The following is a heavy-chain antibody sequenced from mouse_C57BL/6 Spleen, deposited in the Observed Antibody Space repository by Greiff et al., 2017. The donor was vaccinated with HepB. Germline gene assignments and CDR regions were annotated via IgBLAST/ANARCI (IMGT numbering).Heavy chain of an antibody. D-gene: IGHD3-2*02. Sequence: QVQLKESGPGILQPSQTLSLTCSFSGFSLSTFGMGVGWIRQPSGKGLEWLAHIWWDDDKYYNPALKSRLTIYNDTSKNQVFLKLTNVDTADTATYYCARIAVAQATHYWGQGTLVTVSA. CDR2: IWWDDDK. CDR3: ARIAVAQATHY. V-gene: IGHV8-8*01. J-gene: IGHJ3*01. CDR1: GFSLSTFGMG.